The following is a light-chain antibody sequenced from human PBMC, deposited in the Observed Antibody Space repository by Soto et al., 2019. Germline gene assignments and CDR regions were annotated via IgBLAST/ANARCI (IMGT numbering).Light chain of an antibody. CDR2: GAS. Sequence: EIVLTQSPGTLSLSPGERAPLSCRARQSVSSSYLAWYQQKPGQAPRLLIYGASTRATGIPARFSGSGSGTAFTFTISSLQSEDFALYYCQHHDNWPLITFGQGTRLEIK. J-gene: IGKJ5*01. CDR1: QSVSSSY. V-gene: IGKV3-15*01. CDR3: QHHDNWPLIT.